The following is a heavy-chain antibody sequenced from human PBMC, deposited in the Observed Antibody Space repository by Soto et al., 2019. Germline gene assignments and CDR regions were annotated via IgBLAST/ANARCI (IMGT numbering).Heavy chain of an antibody. D-gene: IGHD2-2*01. CDR2: ISSNGGST. CDR3: AREGYCSSTCCYSLDY. CDR1: GFTFSSYA. Sequence: GGSLRLSCAASGFTFSSYAMHWVRQAPGKGLEYVSAISSNGGSTYYANSVKGRFTISRDNSKNTLYLQMGSLRAEDMAVYYCAREGYCSSTCCYSLDYWGQGTLVTFSS. J-gene: IGHJ4*02. V-gene: IGHV3-64*01.